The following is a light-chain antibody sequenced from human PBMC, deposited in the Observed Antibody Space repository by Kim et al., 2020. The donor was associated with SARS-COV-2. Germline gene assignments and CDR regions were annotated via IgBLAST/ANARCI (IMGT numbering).Light chain of an antibody. V-gene: IGLV2-23*02. J-gene: IGLJ3*02. Sequence: GQSITISCTGTRRDVGSYNLVSWYQQHPGKAPKLMIYEVSKRPSGVSNRFSGSKSGNTASLTISGLQAEDEADYYCCSYAGSSTLVFGGGTQLTVL. CDR2: EVS. CDR1: RRDVGSYNL. CDR3: CSYAGSSTLV.